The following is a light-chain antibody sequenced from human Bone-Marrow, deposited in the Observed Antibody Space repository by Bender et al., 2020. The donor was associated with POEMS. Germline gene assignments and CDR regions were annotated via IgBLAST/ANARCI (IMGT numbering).Light chain of an antibody. CDR1: YSDVGGYNY. V-gene: IGLV2-14*01. Sequence: QSALTQPASVSGSPRQSITISCTGTYSDVGGYNYVSWYQQHPGKAPKLMISDVSNRPSGVSNRFSGSKSGNTASLTISGLQTEDEADYYCSSYTSTTTGWVFGGGTKLTVL. CDR2: DVS. J-gene: IGLJ3*02. CDR3: SSYTSTTTGWV.